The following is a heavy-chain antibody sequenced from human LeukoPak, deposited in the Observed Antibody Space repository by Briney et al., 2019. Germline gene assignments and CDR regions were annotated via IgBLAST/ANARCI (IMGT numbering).Heavy chain of an antibody. CDR1: GGSISSGGYY. CDR2: IYYSGST. J-gene: IGHJ6*02. Sequence: PSETLSLTCTVSGGSISSGGYYWSWIRQHPGKGLEWIGYIYYSGSTYYNPSLKSRVTISVDTSKNQFSLKLSSVTAADTAVYYCARHGRRIVGATPWAQYYYYGMDVWGQGTTVTVSS. D-gene: IGHD1-26*01. CDR3: ARHGRRIVGATPWAQYYYYGMDV. V-gene: IGHV4-31*03.